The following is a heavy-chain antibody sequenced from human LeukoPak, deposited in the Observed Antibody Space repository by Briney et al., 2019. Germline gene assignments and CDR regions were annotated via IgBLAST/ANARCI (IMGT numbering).Heavy chain of an antibody. J-gene: IGHJ4*02. CDR1: GYTLTELS. CDR3: ARFIGDDILTGYYDDY. V-gene: IGHV1-24*01. Sequence: GASVKVSCKVSGYTLTELSMHWVRQAPGKGLEWMGGFDPEDGETIYAQKFQSRVTMTEDTSTDTAYMELSSLRSEDTAVYYCARFIGDDILTGYYDDYWGQGTLVTVSS. CDR2: FDPEDGET. D-gene: IGHD3-9*01.